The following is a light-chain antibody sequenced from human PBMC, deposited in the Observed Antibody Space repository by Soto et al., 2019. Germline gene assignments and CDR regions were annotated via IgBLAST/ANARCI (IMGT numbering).Light chain of an antibody. V-gene: IGKV1-5*03. Sequence: DIQMTQSPSTLSASVGDRFTITCRASQNIKTWLAWFQQKAGKAPKLLIYEASRLESGVPSRISGSGSGTEFTLTISSLQPDDFATYYCQQYTSYPWTFGQGTKVDIK. CDR1: QNIKTW. CDR2: EAS. J-gene: IGKJ1*01. CDR3: QQYTSYPWT.